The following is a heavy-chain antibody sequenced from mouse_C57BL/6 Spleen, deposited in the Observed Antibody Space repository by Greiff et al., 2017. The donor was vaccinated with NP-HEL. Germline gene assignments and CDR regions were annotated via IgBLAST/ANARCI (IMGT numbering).Heavy chain of an antibody. CDR2: ISSGSSTI. CDR1: GFTFSDYG. D-gene: IGHD1-1*01. J-gene: IGHJ4*01. CDR3: ARIHYGSSYHYAMDY. Sequence: DVHLVESGGGLVKPGGSLKLSCAASGFTFSDYGMHWVRQAPEKGLEWVAYISSGSSTIYYADTVKGRFTISRDNAKNTLFLQMTSLRSEDTAMYYCARIHYGSSYHYAMDYWGQGTSVTVSS. V-gene: IGHV5-17*01.